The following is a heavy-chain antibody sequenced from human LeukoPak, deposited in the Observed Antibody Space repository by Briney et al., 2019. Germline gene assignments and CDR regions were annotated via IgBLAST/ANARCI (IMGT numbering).Heavy chain of an antibody. Sequence: PSETLSLTCAVYGGSFSGYYWSWIRQPPGKGLEWTGEINHSGSTNYNPSLKSRVTISVDTSKNQFSLKLSSVTAADTAVYYCARGMRDYDSSGYYSYYYYYMDVWGKGTTVTVSS. CDR1: GGSFSGYY. CDR2: INHSGST. CDR3: ARGMRDYDSSGYYSYYYYYMDV. V-gene: IGHV4-34*01. J-gene: IGHJ6*03. D-gene: IGHD3-22*01.